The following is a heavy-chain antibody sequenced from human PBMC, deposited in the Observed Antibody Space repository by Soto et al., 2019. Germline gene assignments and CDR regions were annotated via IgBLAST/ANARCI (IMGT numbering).Heavy chain of an antibody. CDR1: GYTFTSYA. Sequence: QVQLVQSGAEVKKPGASVKVSCKASGYTFTSYAMHWVRQAPGQRLEWMGWINAGNGNTKYSQKFQGRVTITRDTSASTAYMELSSLRSEDTAVYYCERVSRFAALDAFDIWGQGTMVTISS. V-gene: IGHV1-3*01. D-gene: IGHD3-3*01. CDR3: ERVSRFAALDAFDI. J-gene: IGHJ3*02. CDR2: INAGNGNT.